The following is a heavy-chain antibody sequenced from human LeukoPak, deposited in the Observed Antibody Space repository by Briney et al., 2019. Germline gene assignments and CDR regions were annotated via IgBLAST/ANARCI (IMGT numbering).Heavy chain of an antibody. V-gene: IGHV4-30-4*01. CDR1: GGSISSGDYY. D-gene: IGHD3-22*01. J-gene: IGHJ3*02. CDR3: ARGDGSSGYGAFDI. Sequence: SETLSLTCTVSGGSISSGDYYWSWIRQPPGKGLEWIGYIYCSGSTYYNPSLKSRVTISVDTSKNQFSLKLSSVTAADTAVYYCARGDGSSGYGAFDIWGQGTMVTVSS. CDR2: IYCSGST.